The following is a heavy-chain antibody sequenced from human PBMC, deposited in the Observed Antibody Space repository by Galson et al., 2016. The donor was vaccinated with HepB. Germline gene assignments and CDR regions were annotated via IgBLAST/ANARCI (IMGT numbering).Heavy chain of an antibody. V-gene: IGHV1-2*02. D-gene: IGHD3-22*01. Sequence: SVKVSCKASEYTFTAYYIHWVRQAPGQGLEWMGWINPNTGVTSYARMLQGRVTMTRDTSIGTAYMELSGLGSDDTAVYYCARGHYYDGRGYYYLLDYWGQGTLVTVSS. CDR3: ARGHYYDGRGYYYLLDY. CDR1: EYTFTAYY. CDR2: INPNTGVT. J-gene: IGHJ4*02.